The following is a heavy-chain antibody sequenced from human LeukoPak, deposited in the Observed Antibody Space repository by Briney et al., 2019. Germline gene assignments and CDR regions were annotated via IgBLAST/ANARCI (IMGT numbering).Heavy chain of an antibody. CDR1: GYTFTGYY. Sequence: ASVKVSCKASGYTFTGYYMHWVRQAPGQGLEWMGWINPNSGGTNYAQKFQGRVTMTRDTSISTAYMELSRLRSDDTAVYYCARESGLLWFGELYRNWFDPWGQGTLATVSS. V-gene: IGHV1-2*02. J-gene: IGHJ5*02. CDR3: ARESGLLWFGELYRNWFDP. D-gene: IGHD3-10*01. CDR2: INPNSGGT.